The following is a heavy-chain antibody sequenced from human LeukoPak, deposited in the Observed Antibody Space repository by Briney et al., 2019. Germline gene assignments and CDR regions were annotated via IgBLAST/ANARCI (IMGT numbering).Heavy chain of an antibody. CDR2: VYHTGTT. CDR3: ASAHYEATGLGYYFKF. Sequence: SETLSLTCNVSGYSVSSGYYWGWIRQSPGKGLEWIGTVYHTGTTYYSPSLKSRLAISLDTSTNRFSLKLTSVTATDTAVYYCASAHYEATGLGYYFKFWGQGTLVSVSS. J-gene: IGHJ4*02. V-gene: IGHV4-38-2*02. CDR1: GYSVSSGYY. D-gene: IGHD2-8*02.